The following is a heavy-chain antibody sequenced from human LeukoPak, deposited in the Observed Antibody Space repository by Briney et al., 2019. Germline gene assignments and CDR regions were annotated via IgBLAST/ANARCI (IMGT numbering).Heavy chain of an antibody. J-gene: IGHJ4*02. Sequence: GGSLRLSCAATGFTFSTYWMHWVRQAPGKGLEWVSVISGSGGSTYYADSVKGRFTISRDNSKNTVYLQMNSLRAEDTALYYCAKARISSTSCYEYWGQGTLVTVSS. CDR1: GFTFSTYW. V-gene: IGHV3-23*01. D-gene: IGHD2-2*01. CDR2: ISGSGGST. CDR3: AKARISSTSCYEY.